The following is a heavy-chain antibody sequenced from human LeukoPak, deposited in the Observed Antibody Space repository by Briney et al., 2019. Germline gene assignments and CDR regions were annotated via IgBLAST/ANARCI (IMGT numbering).Heavy chain of an antibody. Sequence: GGSLRLSCTASGFTFSDYDMNWVRLAPGKGLEWVSSVSGRSSHMYYTDSAKGRFTISRDNAKNSLYLQMNSLRAEDTAVYYCARAFPPLRTSAAGDFWGQGTLVTVSS. V-gene: IGHV3-21*06. CDR1: GFTFSDYD. CDR2: VSGRSSHM. CDR3: ARAFPPLRTSAAGDF. J-gene: IGHJ4*02. D-gene: IGHD6-25*01.